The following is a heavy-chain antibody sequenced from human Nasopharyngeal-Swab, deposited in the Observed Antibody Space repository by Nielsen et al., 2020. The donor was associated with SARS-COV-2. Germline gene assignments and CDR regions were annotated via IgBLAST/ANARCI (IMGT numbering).Heavy chain of an antibody. V-gene: IGHV3-23*01. CDR3: AKDGSDFSSDY. CDR1: GFTFSIYG. D-gene: IGHD3-3*01. CDR2: ISGGDHT. J-gene: IGHJ4*02. Sequence: GGSLRLSCAASGFTFSIYGMSWVRQATGKGLEWVSAISGGDHTYYADSVKGRFTISRDTSKNTLFLQMKNLRTEDTAIYYCAKDGSDFSSDYWGLGTLVTVSS.